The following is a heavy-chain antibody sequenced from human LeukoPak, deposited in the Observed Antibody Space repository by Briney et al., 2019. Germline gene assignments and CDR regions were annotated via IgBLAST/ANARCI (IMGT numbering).Heavy chain of an antibody. Sequence: PSETLSLTCAVYGGSFSGYYWSWIRQPPGKGLEWIGEINHSGSTNYNPSLKSRVTISVDTSKNQFSLKLSSVTAADTAVYYCVRGRDGYNSHWGQGTLVTVSS. J-gene: IGHJ4*02. V-gene: IGHV4-34*01. D-gene: IGHD5-24*01. CDR2: INHSGST. CDR1: GGSFSGYY. CDR3: VRGRDGYNSH.